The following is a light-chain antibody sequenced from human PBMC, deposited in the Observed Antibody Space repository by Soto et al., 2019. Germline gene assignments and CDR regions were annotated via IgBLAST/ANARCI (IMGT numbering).Light chain of an antibody. Sequence: ILLTQSPSSLSASVGDRVTITCRASQGIDSSFAWYQEKPGKAPTLLIYAASSLQSGVPSRFSGSGSGTEFTLTISSLQPEDFATYYCLQHNSYPITFGQGTRLEIK. CDR3: LQHNSYPIT. J-gene: IGKJ5*01. CDR1: QGIDSS. V-gene: IGKV1-9*01. CDR2: AAS.